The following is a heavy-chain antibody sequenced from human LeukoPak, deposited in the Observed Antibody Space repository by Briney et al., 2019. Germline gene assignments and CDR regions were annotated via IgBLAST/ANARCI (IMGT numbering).Heavy chain of an antibody. V-gene: IGHV4-61*01. Sequence: SETLSLTCTVSGGSISSSSYYWSWIRQPPGKGLEWIGYIYYSGSTNYNPSLKSRVTISVDTSKNQFSLKLSSVTAADTAVYYCARVMLDYYYYMDVWGKGTTVTVSS. CDR2: IYYSGST. D-gene: IGHD3-10*02. CDR3: ARVMLDYYYYMDV. CDR1: GGSISSSSYY. J-gene: IGHJ6*03.